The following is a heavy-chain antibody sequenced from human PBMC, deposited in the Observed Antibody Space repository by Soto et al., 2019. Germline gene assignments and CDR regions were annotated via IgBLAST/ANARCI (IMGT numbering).Heavy chain of an antibody. CDR1: GFTFSPYA. D-gene: IGHD2-21*01. CDR3: AKDGGGGGLRIYDALHI. V-gene: IGHV3-30*18. Sequence: QAQLVESGGGVVQPGRSVRLSCAASGFTFSPYAMHWVRQAPGKGLEWVAVISADGENKFYLDSVRGRFTISRDNSKSTVYLQMNSLRPKDTAVYYCAKDGGGGGLRIYDALHIWGQGTMVTVSS. CDR2: ISADGENK. J-gene: IGHJ3*02.